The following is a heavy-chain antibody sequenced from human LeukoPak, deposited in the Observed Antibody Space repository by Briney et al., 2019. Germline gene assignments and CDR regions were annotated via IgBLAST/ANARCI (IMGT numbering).Heavy chain of an antibody. Sequence: GGSLRLSCVASGFSFNNYAMNWVRQAPGKGLEWVSLIIGSSGTTFYADSVKGRFTTSRDKSKSTLYLQMNSLRAEDTAVYYCAKGAYDYIEIAYFDYWGQGSLVTVSS. CDR2: IIGSSGTT. CDR1: GFSFNNYA. D-gene: IGHD5-12*01. V-gene: IGHV3-23*01. J-gene: IGHJ4*02. CDR3: AKGAYDYIEIAYFDY.